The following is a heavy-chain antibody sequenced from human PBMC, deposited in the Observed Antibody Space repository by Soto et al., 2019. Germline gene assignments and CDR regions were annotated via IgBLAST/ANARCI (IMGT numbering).Heavy chain of an antibody. CDR2: ISSNGGST. J-gene: IGHJ4*02. CDR3: AREGYCSSTSCYSFDY. V-gene: IGHV3-64*01. CDR1: GFTFSSHA. D-gene: IGHD2-2*01. Sequence: EVQLVESGGGLVQPGGSLRLSCAASGFTFSSHAMHWVRQAPWKGLEYVSAISSNGGSTYYANSVKGRFTISRDNSKNTLYLQMGSLRAEDMAVYYCAREGYCSSTSCYSFDYWGQGTLVTVSS.